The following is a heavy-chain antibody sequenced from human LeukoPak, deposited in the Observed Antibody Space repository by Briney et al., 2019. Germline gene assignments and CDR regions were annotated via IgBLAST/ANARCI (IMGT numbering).Heavy chain of an antibody. CDR1: GYSISNAYY. D-gene: IGHD3-10*01. J-gene: IGHJ6*03. Sequence: SETLSLTCSVSGYSISNAYYWGWIRQPPGKGLEWIGEISHSGSTNYNPSLKSRVTMSVDTSKNQFSLKLSSVTAADTAVYYCARGGYYYGSGSYYNPYYYYMDVWGKGTTVTVSS. V-gene: IGHV4-38-2*02. CDR2: ISHSGST. CDR3: ARGGYYYGSGSYYNPYYYYMDV.